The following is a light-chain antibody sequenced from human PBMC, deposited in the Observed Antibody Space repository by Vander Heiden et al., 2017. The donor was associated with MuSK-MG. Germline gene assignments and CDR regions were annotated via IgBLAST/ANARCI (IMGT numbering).Light chain of an antibody. CDR2: DVS. Sequence: QSALTPPASVSGSPGPSITISCTGTSSDVGGHNYVSWYQQHPGKAPKLMIYDVSNRPSGVSNRFSGSKSGNTASLTISGLQAEDEADYYCSSYTSSSTRVFGGGTKLTVL. V-gene: IGLV2-14*01. J-gene: IGLJ2*01. CDR1: SSDVGGHNY. CDR3: SSYTSSSTRV.